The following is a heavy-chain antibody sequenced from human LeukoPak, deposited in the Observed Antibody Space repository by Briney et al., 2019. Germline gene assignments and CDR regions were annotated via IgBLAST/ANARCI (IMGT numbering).Heavy chain of an antibody. J-gene: IGHJ4*02. CDR1: GYRFTGYY. D-gene: IGHD3/OR15-3a*01. CDR2: INPDKGDT. CDR3: AKDSELFYYVFGTDY. Sequence: ASVKVSCKASGYRFTGYYIHWVRQAPGQGLEWTGCINPDKGDTLYAQKLHDRVSMTRDTSVNTAYMELSSLTSDDTAVYYCAKDSELFYYVFGTDYWGQGTPVTVSS. V-gene: IGHV1-2*02.